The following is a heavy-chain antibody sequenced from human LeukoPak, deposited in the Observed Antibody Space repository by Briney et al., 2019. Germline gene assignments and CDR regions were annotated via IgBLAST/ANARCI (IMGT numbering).Heavy chain of an antibody. J-gene: IGHJ4*02. CDR1: GGSLSNYH. V-gene: IGHV4-4*07. D-gene: IGHD6-19*01. Sequence: PSETLSLTCTVSGGSLSNYHWSWIRQPAGKGLEWIGQIHTSGSTNYNPPLKSRVTVSIDTPENQLSLTIRSVTAADTAIYYCARRHISSGWSFDYWGQGTLVTVSS. CDR2: IHTSGST. CDR3: ARRHISSGWSFDY.